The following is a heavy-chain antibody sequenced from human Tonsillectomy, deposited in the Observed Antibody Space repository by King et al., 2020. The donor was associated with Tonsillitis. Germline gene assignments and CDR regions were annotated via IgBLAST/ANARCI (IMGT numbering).Heavy chain of an antibody. D-gene: IGHD3-9*01. Sequence: VQLVESGGGVVQPGRSLRLSCAASGFTFSSYGMHWVRQAPGKGLEWVAVISYDGSNKYYADSVKGRFTISRDNSKNTLYLQMNSLRAEDTAVYYCAKGFTTYYHILTGYYPGGGMDVWGQGTTVTVSS. CDR3: AKGFTTYYHILTGYYPGGGMDV. CDR1: GFTFSSYG. CDR2: ISYDGSNK. J-gene: IGHJ6*02. V-gene: IGHV3-30*18.